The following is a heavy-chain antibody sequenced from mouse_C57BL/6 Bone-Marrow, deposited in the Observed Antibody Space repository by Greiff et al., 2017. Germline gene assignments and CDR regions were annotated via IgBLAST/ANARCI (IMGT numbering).Heavy chain of an antibody. CDR1: GYTFTSYW. CDR2: IDPSDSYT. V-gene: IGHV1-59*01. J-gene: IGHJ3*01. CDR3: ASGYLAY. Sequence: QVQLQQPGAELVRPGTSVKLSCKASGYTFTSYWMHWVKQRPGQGLEWIGVIDPSDSYTHYNQKFKGKATLTVDTSSSTAYMQLSSLTSEDSAVYYGASGYLAYGVQGPLAT.